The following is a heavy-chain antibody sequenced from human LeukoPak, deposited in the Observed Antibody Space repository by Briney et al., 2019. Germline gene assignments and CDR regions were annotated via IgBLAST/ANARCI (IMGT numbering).Heavy chain of an antibody. Sequence: GGSLRLSCAASGFTFSSYAMSWVRQAPGKGLEWVSTISGSGTYYADSVRGRFTISRDNSKNTLYLQMNSLRAEDTAVYYCAKSGLNRFDYWGQGTLVTVSS. CDR2: ISGSGT. CDR3: AKSGLNRFDY. V-gene: IGHV3-23*01. CDR1: GFTFSSYA. D-gene: IGHD2-15*01. J-gene: IGHJ4*02.